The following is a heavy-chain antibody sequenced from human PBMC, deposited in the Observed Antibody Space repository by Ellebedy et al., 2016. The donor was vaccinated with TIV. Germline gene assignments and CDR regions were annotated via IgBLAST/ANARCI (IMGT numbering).Heavy chain of an antibody. Sequence: AASVKVSCKASGFTFTNYAMHWVRQAPGQRLEWMGWINGGNSNTKYSQKFQGRVTITRDTSASTAYMELSSLRSEDTAVYYCARDACRTFSGGRCYSHYYGMDVWGQGTTVTVSS. J-gene: IGHJ6*02. D-gene: IGHD2-15*01. V-gene: IGHV1-3*01. CDR2: INGGNSNT. CDR1: GFTFTNYA. CDR3: ARDACRTFSGGRCYSHYYGMDV.